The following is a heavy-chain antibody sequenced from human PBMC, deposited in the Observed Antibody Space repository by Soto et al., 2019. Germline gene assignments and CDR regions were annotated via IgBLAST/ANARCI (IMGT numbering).Heavy chain of an antibody. Sequence: QVQLQESGPGLVKPSQTLSLTCTVSGGSISSGDYYWSWSRQPPGKGLEWIGYIYYSGSTYYNPSLKSRVTISVDTSKNQFALKLSSVTAADTAVYYCARDKRITIFGVVIEGDPTDYYGMDVWGQGTTVTVSS. J-gene: IGHJ6*02. CDR2: IYYSGST. CDR1: GGSISSGDYY. V-gene: IGHV4-30-4*01. CDR3: ARDKRITIFGVVIEGDPTDYYGMDV. D-gene: IGHD3-3*01.